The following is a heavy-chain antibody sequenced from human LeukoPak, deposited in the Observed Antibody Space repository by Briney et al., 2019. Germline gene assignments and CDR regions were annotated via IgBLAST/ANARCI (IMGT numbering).Heavy chain of an antibody. CDR1: GFTFDDYG. D-gene: IGHD6-19*01. Sequence: PGGSLRLSCAASGFTFDDYGMSWVRQAPGKGLEWVAVISYDGSNKYYADSVKGRFTISRDNSKNTLYLQMNSLRAEDTAVYYCARYSSGFDYWGQGTLVTVSS. V-gene: IGHV3-30*03. CDR2: ISYDGSNK. J-gene: IGHJ4*02. CDR3: ARYSSGFDY.